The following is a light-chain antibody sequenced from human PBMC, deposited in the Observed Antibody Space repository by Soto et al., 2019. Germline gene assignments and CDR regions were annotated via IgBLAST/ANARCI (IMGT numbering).Light chain of an antibody. Sequence: NFMLTQPHSVSESPGQTVTISFTRSSGSIASNYVQWYQQRPGSAPTTVIYEDNQRPSGVPDRFSGSIDSSSNSASLTISGLKTEDEADYYCQSYDSSNRGVFGGGTKLTVL. CDR1: SGSIASNY. J-gene: IGLJ2*01. V-gene: IGLV6-57*04. CDR2: EDN. CDR3: QSYDSSNRGV.